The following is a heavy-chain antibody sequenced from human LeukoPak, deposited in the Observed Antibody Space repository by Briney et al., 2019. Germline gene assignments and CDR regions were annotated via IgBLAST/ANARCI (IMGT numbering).Heavy chain of an antibody. CDR3: ARNYGDYGYY. V-gene: IGHV4-31*03. Sequence: PSQTLSLTCSVSGDSISSDGYCWSWIRQHPGKGPEWIGYIYYSGSTYYNPSLKSRVTISADTSKNQFSLNLSSVTAADTAVYYCARNYGDYGYYWGQGTLVTVSS. D-gene: IGHD4/OR15-4a*01. CDR1: GDSISSDGYC. J-gene: IGHJ4*02. CDR2: IYYSGST.